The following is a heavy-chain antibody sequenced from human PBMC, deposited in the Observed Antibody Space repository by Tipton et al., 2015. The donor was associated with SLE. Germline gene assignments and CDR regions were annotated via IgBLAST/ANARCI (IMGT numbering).Heavy chain of an antibody. J-gene: IGHJ2*01. CDR2: IYYSGST. CDR3: ASSRNWFWYFDL. D-gene: IGHD6-13*01. CDR1: GGSISSYY. V-gene: IGHV4-59*01. Sequence: TLSLTCTVSGGSISSYYWSWIRQPPGKGLEWIGYIYYSGSTNYNPSLKSRVTISVDTSKNQFSLKLSSVTAADTAVYYCASSRNWFWYFDLWGRGTLITVSS.